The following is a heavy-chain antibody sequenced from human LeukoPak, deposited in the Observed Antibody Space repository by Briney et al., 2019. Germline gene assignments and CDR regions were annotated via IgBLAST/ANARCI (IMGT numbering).Heavy chain of an antibody. V-gene: IGHV3-23*01. CDR3: AKADRASGSYPFDY. Sequence: GGSLRLSCAASGFTFSTYGMHWVRQAPGKGLEWVSAISGSGGSTYYADSVKGRFTISRDNSKNTLYLQMNSLRAEDTAVYYCAKADRASGSYPFDYWGQGTLVTVSS. D-gene: IGHD1-26*01. CDR1: GFTFSTYG. CDR2: ISGSGGST. J-gene: IGHJ4*02.